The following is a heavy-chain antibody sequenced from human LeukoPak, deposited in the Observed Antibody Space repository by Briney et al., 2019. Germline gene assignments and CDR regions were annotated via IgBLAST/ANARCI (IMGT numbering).Heavy chain of an antibody. CDR2: IIPIFGTA. CDR1: GGTFSSYA. V-gene: IGHV1-69*13. J-gene: IGHJ4*02. D-gene: IGHD6-19*01. Sequence: SVKVSCKASGGTFSSYAISWVRQAPGQGLEWMGGIIPIFGTANYAQKFQGRVTITADESTSTAYMELSSLRSEDTAVYYCARDRSSGWYFFDYWGQGTLVTVSS. CDR3: ARDRSSGWYFFDY.